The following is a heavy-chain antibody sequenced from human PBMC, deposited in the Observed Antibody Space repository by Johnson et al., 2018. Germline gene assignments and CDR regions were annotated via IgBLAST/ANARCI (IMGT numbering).Heavy chain of an antibody. V-gene: IGHV3-7*01. CDR3: VKGAPADCSSTTCSLFDL. Sequence: VQLVESGGGLAQPGGSLRLSCAASGFSFSLFRMSWVRQAPGKRLEWVANINQYGSMEHYKDSVRGRFTISRDNAKSSVDLRMNNLRDEDTAVYYCVKGAPADCSSTTCSLFDLWGQGTRVTVSS. J-gene: IGHJ4*02. D-gene: IGHD2-2*01. CDR2: INQYGSME. CDR1: GFSFSLFR.